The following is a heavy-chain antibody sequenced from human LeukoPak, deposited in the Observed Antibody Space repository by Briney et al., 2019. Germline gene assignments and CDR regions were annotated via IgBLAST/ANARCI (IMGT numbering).Heavy chain of an antibody. CDR2: IDHSGST. Sequence: TLSLTCAVYDESFSGYYCSWIRQPPRKGLEWIGEIDHSGSTNYNPSLQSRVTISVDTSKNQFSLKVSSVSAADTAVYYCARGNRPYGEHEAFDIWGHGTTVTVSP. CDR1: DESFSGYY. CDR3: ARGNRPYGEHEAFDI. D-gene: IGHD3-10*01. V-gene: IGHV4-34*01. J-gene: IGHJ3*02.